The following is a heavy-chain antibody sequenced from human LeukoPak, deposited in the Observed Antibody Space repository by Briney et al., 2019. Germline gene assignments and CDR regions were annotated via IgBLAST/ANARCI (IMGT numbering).Heavy chain of an antibody. CDR1: GFSLSSYG. CDR2: IRYSGSNK. D-gene: IGHD3-10*01. Sequence: GGSLTLSCAASGFSLSSYGMHWGRQAPGPGLGRGAFIRYSGSNKYYADYVKGRFTISRDNSKNTLYLQMNSLRAEDTAVYYCAKDWGPSGSYYNGNYWGQGTLVTVSS. CDR3: AKDWGPSGSYYNGNY. V-gene: IGHV3-30*02. J-gene: IGHJ4*02.